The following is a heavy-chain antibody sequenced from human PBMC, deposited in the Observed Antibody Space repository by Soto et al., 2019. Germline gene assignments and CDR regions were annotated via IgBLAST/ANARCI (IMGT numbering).Heavy chain of an antibody. CDR1: GFTFSSYG. J-gene: IGHJ4*02. CDR3: ARIWGTYYYDSSGYYSLDY. D-gene: IGHD3-22*01. V-gene: IGHV3-33*01. Sequence: QVQLVESGGGVVQPGRSRRLSCAASGFTFSSYGMHWVRQAPGKGLEWVAVIWYDGSNKYYADSVKGRFTISRDNSKNTLYLQMNSLRAEDTAVYYCARIWGTYYYDSSGYYSLDYWGQGTLVTVSS. CDR2: IWYDGSNK.